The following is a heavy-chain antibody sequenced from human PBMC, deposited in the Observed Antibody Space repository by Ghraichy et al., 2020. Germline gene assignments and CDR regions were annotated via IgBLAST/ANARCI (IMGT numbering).Heavy chain of an antibody. D-gene: IGHD4-17*01. V-gene: IGHV4-34*01. Sequence: SETLSLTCTVYGGSFSGYYWSWLRQPPGKGLEWIGEIKLSGSTSYSPSLRSRVTISVDTSKNQFSLKLTSVTAADTAMYYCARGLSYGDYVVAVGYWGQGTLVTVSS. J-gene: IGHJ4*02. CDR1: GGSFSGYY. CDR2: IKLSGST. CDR3: ARGLSYGDYVVAVGY.